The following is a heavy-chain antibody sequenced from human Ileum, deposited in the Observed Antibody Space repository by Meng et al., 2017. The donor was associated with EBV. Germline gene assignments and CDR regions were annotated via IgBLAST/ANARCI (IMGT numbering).Heavy chain of an antibody. CDR1: DGFINSRGYY. J-gene: IGHJ5*02. D-gene: IGHD3-3*01. V-gene: IGHV4-39*01. Sequence: PLTKEASGLVKASDTLSLTCSVSDGFINSRGYYWRGIRQPPGKGLEWIGSIFYSGNNYYNPSLESRVTISVDTSKSQFFLKVTSVTAADTAVYYCRRLREGTMAGSWGQGILVTVSS. CDR3: RRLREGTMAGS. CDR2: IFYSGNN.